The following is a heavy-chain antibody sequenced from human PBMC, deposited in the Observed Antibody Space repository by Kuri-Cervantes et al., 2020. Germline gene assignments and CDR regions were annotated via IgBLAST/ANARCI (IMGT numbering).Heavy chain of an antibody. J-gene: IGHJ4*02. Sequence: GESLKISCAASGFTFSSYAMSWVRQAPGKGLEWVSVISGSGGSTYYADSVKGRFTISRDNSKNTLYLQMNSLRAEDTAVYYCARGYYYGSGIFDYWGQGTLVTVSS. CDR3: ARGYYYGSGIFDY. D-gene: IGHD3-10*01. CDR2: ISGSGGST. V-gene: IGHV3-23*01. CDR1: GFTFSSYA.